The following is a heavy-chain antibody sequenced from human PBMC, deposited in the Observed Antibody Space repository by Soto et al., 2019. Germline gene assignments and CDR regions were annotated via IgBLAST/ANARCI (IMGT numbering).Heavy chain of an antibody. V-gene: IGHV3-23*01. D-gene: IGHD2-2*01. CDR2: ISGSGGST. J-gene: IGHJ6*01. CDR1: GFTFSSYA. Sequence: GGSLRLSCATSGFTFSSYALSWVRQAPGKGLEWVSGISGSGGSTYYADSVKGRFTISRDNSKNTLYLQMNSLRAEDTAVYYCAKDLRSRTYYYGMDVWGQGPTVTVSS. CDR3: AKDLRSRTYYYGMDV.